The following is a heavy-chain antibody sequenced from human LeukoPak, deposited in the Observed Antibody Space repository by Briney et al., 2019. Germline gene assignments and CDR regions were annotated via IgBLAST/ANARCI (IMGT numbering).Heavy chain of an antibody. J-gene: IGHJ4*02. D-gene: IGHD4-11*01. V-gene: IGHV4-30-2*01. CDR1: GGSISSGGYY. Sequence: PSETLSLTCTVSGGSISSGGYYWSWIRQPPGKGLEWIGYIYHSGSTYYNPSLKSRVTISVDRSKNQFSLKLSSVTAADTAVYYCARASDYIVPTSPFDYWGQGTLVTVSS. CDR3: ARASDYIVPTSPFDY. CDR2: IYHSGST.